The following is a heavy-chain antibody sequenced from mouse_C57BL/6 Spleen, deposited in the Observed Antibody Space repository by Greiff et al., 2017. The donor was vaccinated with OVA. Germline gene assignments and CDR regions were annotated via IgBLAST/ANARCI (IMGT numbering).Heavy chain of an antibody. CDR3: ARGGTYYSNYEAWFAY. CDR1: GYSITSGYY. D-gene: IGHD2-5*01. Sequence: EVKLVESGPGLVKPSQSLSLTCSVTGYSITSGYYWNWIRQFPGNKLEWMGYISYDGSNNYNPSLKNRISITRDTSKNQFFLKLNSVTTEDTATYYCARGGTYYSNYEAWFAYWGQGTLVTVSA. J-gene: IGHJ3*01. V-gene: IGHV3-6*01. CDR2: ISYDGSN.